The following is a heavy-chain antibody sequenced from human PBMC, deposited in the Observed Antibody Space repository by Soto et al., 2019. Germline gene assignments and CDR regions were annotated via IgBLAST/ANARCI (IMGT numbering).Heavy chain of an antibody. Sequence: ASLKGYCKASGYTFTSYDINCGRQATGQGLEWMGWMNPNSGNTGYAQKFQGRVTMTRNTSISTAYMELSSLRSEDTAVYYCARELGGHSDFWSGYNYYYYGMDVWGQGTTVTSP. D-gene: IGHD3-3*01. J-gene: IGHJ6*02. V-gene: IGHV1-8*01. CDR3: ARELGGHSDFWSGYNYYYYGMDV. CDR1: GYTFTSYD. CDR2: MNPNSGNT.